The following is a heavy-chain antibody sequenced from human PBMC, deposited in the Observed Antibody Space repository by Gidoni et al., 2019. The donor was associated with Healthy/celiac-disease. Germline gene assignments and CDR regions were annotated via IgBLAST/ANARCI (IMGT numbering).Heavy chain of an antibody. D-gene: IGHD3-3*01. CDR2: ISSNGGST. J-gene: IGHJ3*02. Sequence: EVQLVESGGGLVQPGGSLRLSGSASGFTFSSYAMHWVRQAPGKGLEYVSAISSNGGSTYYADSVKGRFTISRDNSKNTLYLQMSSLRAEDTAVYYCVKDYAIFGVVIGAFDIWGQGTMVTVSS. CDR3: VKDYAIFGVVIGAFDI. V-gene: IGHV3-64D*08. CDR1: GFTFSSYA.